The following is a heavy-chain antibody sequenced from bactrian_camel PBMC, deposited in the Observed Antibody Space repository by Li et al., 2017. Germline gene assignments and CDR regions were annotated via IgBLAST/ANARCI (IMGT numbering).Heavy chain of an antibody. V-gene: IGHV3-1*01. Sequence: VQLVESGGDLVRPGGSLRLSCAASGFTFSDYTMTWVRQAPGKGLEWVSDINSSGRSTNYADSVKGRFTISRDNAKNTLYLQLNSLTREDSAMYYCVKGENRWEAEFHFYGQGTQVTVS. J-gene: IGHJ4*01. CDR3: VKGENRWEAEFHF. CDR1: GFTFSDYT. D-gene: IGHD1*01. CDR2: INSSGRST.